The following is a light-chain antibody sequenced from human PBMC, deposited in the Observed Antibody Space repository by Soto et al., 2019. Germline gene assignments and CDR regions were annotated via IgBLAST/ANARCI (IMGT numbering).Light chain of an antibody. CDR2: ATS. J-gene: IGKJ2*03. Sequence: EIVLTQSPGTLSLSPGESVTLSCRASQSVSSIYLAWYQQKPGQAPRLVIYATSSRATGIPDRFSGRWSGTKFPLTIRRLEPEDFAVYYCQQYGNSPRYSFGQGARLEIK. V-gene: IGKV3-20*01. CDR1: QSVSSIY. CDR3: QQYGNSPRYS.